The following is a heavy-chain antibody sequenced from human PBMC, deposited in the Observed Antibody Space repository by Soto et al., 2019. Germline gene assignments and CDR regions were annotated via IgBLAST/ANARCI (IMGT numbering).Heavy chain of an antibody. Sequence: QVQLVQSGGEVKKPGSSLKVSCKASGGTFSSYTISWVRQAPGQGLEWMGRIIPILGIANYAQNFQGRVTITAYKSMSTAYMELSSLRSEDTAVYYCAGERPGRAYYFDYWGQGTLVTVSS. D-gene: IGHD3-10*01. CDR3: AGERPGRAYYFDY. CDR1: GGTFSSYT. CDR2: IIPILGIA. V-gene: IGHV1-69*04. J-gene: IGHJ4*02.